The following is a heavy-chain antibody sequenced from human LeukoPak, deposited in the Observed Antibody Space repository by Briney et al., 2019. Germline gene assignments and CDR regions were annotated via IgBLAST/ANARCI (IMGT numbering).Heavy chain of an antibody. D-gene: IGHD3-3*01. V-gene: IGHV4-4*07. CDR2: IYTSGST. CDR3: AREWEWINTILWDNSYYYMDV. CDR1: GGSISSYY. J-gene: IGHJ6*03. Sequence: ETLSLTCTVSGGSISSYYWSWIRQPAGKGLEWIGRIYTSGSTNYNPSLKSRVTMSVDTSKNQFSLKLSSVTAADTAVYYCAREWEWINTILWDNSYYYMDVWGKGTTVTVSS.